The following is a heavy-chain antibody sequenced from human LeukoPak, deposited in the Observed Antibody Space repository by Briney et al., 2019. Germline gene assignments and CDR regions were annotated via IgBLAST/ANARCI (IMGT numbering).Heavy chain of an antibody. V-gene: IGHV3-30*18. CDR1: GFTFSSYG. CDR2: ISYDGSNK. J-gene: IGHJ4*02. Sequence: PGRSLRLSCAASGFTFSSYGMHWVRQAPGKGLEWVAVISYDGSNKYYADSVKGRFTISRDNPKNTLYLQMNSLRAEDTAVYYCAKDAREWFGELLGIDYWGQGTLVTVSS. D-gene: IGHD3-10*01. CDR3: AKDAREWFGELLGIDY.